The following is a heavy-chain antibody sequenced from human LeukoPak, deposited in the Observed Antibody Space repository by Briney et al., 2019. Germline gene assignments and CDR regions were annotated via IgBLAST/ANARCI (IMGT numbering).Heavy chain of an antibody. CDR1: GYSISSGYY. V-gene: IGHV4-38-2*02. CDR2: IYHSGST. D-gene: IGHD3-9*01. J-gene: IGHJ4*02. Sequence: SETLSHTCTVSGYSISSGYYWGWIRQPPGKGLEWIGSIYHSGSTYYNPSLKSRVTISVDTSKNQFSLKLSSVTAADTAVYYCARESTGLTGDLTIDYWGQGTLVTVSS. CDR3: ARESTGLTGDLTIDY.